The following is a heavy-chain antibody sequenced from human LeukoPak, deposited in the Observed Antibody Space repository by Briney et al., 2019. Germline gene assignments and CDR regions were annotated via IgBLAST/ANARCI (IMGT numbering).Heavy chain of an antibody. CDR1: GFTISSYS. Sequence: GGSLRLSCAASGFTISSYSMNWVRQAPGKGLEWLSMFSISSTIYYADSVKGRFTISRDNSKNTLYLQMNSLRAEDTAVYYCAKRHSSGWYYFDYWGQGTLVTVSS. CDR3: AKRHSSGWYYFDY. CDR2: FSISSTI. J-gene: IGHJ4*02. V-gene: IGHV3-48*01. D-gene: IGHD6-19*01.